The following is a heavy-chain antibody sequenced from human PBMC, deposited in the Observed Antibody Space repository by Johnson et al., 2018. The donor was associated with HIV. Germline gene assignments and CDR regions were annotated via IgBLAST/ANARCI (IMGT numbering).Heavy chain of an antibody. Sequence: MQLVESGGGLVQPGRSLRLSCVASGFTFDDYAMHWVRQAPGKGLEWVSYISSSTNTIYYADSVKGRFTISRDNAKNSLALQMNSLRAEDTAVYYCVRDAFDYRDASGRFGGAGFDIWGQGTVVTVSS. CDR2: ISSSTNTI. V-gene: IGHV3-48*04. J-gene: IGHJ3*02. D-gene: IGHD3-16*01. CDR1: GFTFDDYA. CDR3: VRDAFDYRDASGRFGGAGFDI.